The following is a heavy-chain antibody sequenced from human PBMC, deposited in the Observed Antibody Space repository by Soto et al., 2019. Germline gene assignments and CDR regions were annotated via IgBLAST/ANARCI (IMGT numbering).Heavy chain of an antibody. CDR3: ARDWAGDGYYYYYYMDV. CDR2: IYSGGST. Sequence: EVQLVESGGGLVQPGGSLRLSCAASGFTVSSNYMSWVRQAPGKGLEWVSVIYSGGSTYYADSVKGRFTISRDNSKNTLYLQMNSLRAEDTAVYYCARDWAGDGYYYYYYMDVWGKGTTVTVSS. V-gene: IGHV3-66*01. D-gene: IGHD3-10*01. J-gene: IGHJ6*03. CDR1: GFTVSSNY.